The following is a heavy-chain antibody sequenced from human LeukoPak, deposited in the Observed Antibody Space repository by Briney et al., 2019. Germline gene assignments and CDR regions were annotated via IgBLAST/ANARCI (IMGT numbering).Heavy chain of an antibody. CDR2: ISGSGGST. D-gene: IGHD3-22*01. CDR1: GFTFSSYG. J-gene: IGHJ4*02. CDR3: ARDFEDDRSGHYYGPFDY. Sequence: GGSLRLSCAASGFTFSSYGMSWVRQAPGKGLEWVSVISGSGGSTDYADSVKGRFTISRDNSKNTLYLQMNFLRAEDTAVYYCARDFEDDRSGHYYGPFDYWGQGTLLTVSS. V-gene: IGHV3-23*01.